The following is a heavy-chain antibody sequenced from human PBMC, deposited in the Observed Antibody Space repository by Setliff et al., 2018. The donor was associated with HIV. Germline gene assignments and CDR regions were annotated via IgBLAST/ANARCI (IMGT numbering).Heavy chain of an antibody. D-gene: IGHD4-17*01. V-gene: IGHV3-21*03. CDR2: ISGTRGFI. CDR1: GFSFSSYS. CDR3: TRHSLTTIDYFMPYYFEY. Sequence: GGSLRLSCAASGFSFSSYSMTWVRQAPGKGLEWVSSISGTRGFIYYADSVKGRFTISRDNAKNSLYLQMNSLRAEDTAVYYCTRHSLTTIDYFMPYYFEYWGQGTLVTVSS. J-gene: IGHJ4*02.